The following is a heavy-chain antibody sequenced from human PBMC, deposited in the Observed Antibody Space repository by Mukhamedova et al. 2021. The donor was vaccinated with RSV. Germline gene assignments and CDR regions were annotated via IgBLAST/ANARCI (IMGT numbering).Heavy chain of an antibody. Sequence: VRQAPGKGLEWVSSISSSSSYIYCADSVKGRFTISRDNAKNSLYLQMNSLRAEDTAVYYCARDSSGWYGEGAFDIWGQGTMVTVS. CDR3: ARDSSGWYGEGAFDI. J-gene: IGHJ3*02. CDR2: ISSSSSYI. D-gene: IGHD6-19*01. V-gene: IGHV3-21*01.